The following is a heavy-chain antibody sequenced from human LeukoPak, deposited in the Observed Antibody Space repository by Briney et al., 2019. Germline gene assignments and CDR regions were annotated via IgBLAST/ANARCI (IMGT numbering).Heavy chain of an antibody. D-gene: IGHD5-12*01. V-gene: IGHV3-23*01. CDR1: GFTFSSYA. CDR3: AKTSDSNSGYPTH. CDR2: ISGSGGST. Sequence: TGGSLRLSCAASGFTFSSYAMNWVRQAPGKGLEWVSAISGSGGSTYYADSVKGRFTISRDNSKDTLYLQMNSLRAEDTAIYYCAKTSDSNSGYPTHWGQGTLVTVSS. J-gene: IGHJ4*02.